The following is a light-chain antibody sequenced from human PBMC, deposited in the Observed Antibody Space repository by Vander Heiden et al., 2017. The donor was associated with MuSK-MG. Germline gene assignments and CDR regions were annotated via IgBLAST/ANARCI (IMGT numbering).Light chain of an antibody. Sequence: SSELTRPPSVSVSPGQTASITCSGDKLGDKYACWYQQKPGQSPVLVIYQDSKRPSGIPERFSGSNSGNTATLTISGTQAMDEADYYCQAWDSSPYVFGTGTKVTVL. J-gene: IGLJ1*01. V-gene: IGLV3-1*01. CDR2: QDS. CDR1: KLGDKY. CDR3: QAWDSSPYV.